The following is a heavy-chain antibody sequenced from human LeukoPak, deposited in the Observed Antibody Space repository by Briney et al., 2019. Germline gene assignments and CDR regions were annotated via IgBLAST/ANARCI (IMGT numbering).Heavy chain of an antibody. CDR1: GGSISSYY. V-gene: IGHV4-59*01. CDR3: ARDRSGSHAENYYYYGMDV. Sequence: SETLSLTCTVSGGSISSYYWSWIRQPPGKGLEWIGYIYYSGSTNYNPSLKSRVTISVDTSKNQFSLKLSSVTAADTAVYYCARDRSGSHAENYYYYGMDVWGQGTTVTVSS. CDR2: IYYSGST. D-gene: IGHD1-26*01. J-gene: IGHJ6*02.